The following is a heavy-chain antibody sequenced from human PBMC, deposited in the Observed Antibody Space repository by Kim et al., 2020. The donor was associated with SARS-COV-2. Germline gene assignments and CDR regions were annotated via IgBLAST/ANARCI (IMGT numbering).Heavy chain of an antibody. CDR1: GFTFSSYG. J-gene: IGHJ4*02. V-gene: IGHV3-33*06. D-gene: IGHD3-10*01. Sequence: GGSLRLSCAASGFTFSSYGMHWVRQAPGKGLEWLAVIWYDGSNKYYADSVKGRFTISRDNSKNTLYLQMNSLRAEDTAVYYCAKDLLRGSGSYYRSYFDYWGQGTLVTVSS. CDR3: AKDLLRGSGSYYRSYFDY. CDR2: IWYDGSNK.